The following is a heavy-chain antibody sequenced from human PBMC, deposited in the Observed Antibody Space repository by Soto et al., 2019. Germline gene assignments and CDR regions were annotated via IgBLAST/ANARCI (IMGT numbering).Heavy chain of an antibody. CDR1: GGSISSGGYS. CDR2: IYHSGST. CDR3: ARDQGFLEWFNWFDP. D-gene: IGHD3-3*01. V-gene: IGHV4-30-2*05. J-gene: IGHJ5*02. Sequence: PSETLFLTCAVSGGSISSGGYSWSWIRQPPGKGLEWIGYIYHSGSTYYNPSLKSRVTISVDTSKNQFSLKLSSVTAADTAVYYCARDQGFLEWFNWFDPWGQGTLVTVSS.